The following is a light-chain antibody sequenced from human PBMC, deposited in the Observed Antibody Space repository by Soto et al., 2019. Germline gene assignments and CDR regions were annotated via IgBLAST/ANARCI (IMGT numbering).Light chain of an antibody. CDR1: SSNIGSNY. CDR3: SSYTSVSTSCV. CDR2: SNN. J-gene: IGLJ1*01. Sequence: QSVLTQPPSASGTPGQRVTISCSGSSSNIGSNYVYWYQQLPGTAPKLLIYSNNQRPSGVPDRFSGSKSGTSASLAISGLRAEDEADYYCSSYTSVSTSCVFGTGTKVTVL. V-gene: IGLV1-47*02.